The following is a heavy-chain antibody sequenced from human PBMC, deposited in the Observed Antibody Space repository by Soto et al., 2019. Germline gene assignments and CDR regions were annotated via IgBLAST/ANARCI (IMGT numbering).Heavy chain of an antibody. V-gene: IGHV1-69*06. J-gene: IGHJ6*02. CDR1: GGTFSSYA. Sequence: QVQLVQSGAEVKKPGSSVKVSCKASGGTFSSYAISWVRQAPGQGLEWMGGIIPIFGTANYAQKFQGRVTITGDKSRSTAYRERGSLRSEDTAVYYWAGGGVITIFGVGPYYYYGMDVGGQGPTVTVSS. CDR3: AGGGVITIFGVGPYYYYGMDV. CDR2: IIPIFGTA. D-gene: IGHD3-3*01.